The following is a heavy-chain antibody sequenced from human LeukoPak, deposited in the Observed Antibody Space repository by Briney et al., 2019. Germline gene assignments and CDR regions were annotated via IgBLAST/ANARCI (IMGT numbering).Heavy chain of an antibody. Sequence: ASVKVSCKASGYTLTSYGISWVRQAPGQGLEWMGWISAYNGNTNYAQKLRGRVTMTTDTSTSTAYMELRSLRSDDTAVYYCARSEYYYGSGSYYPLDYWGQGTLVTVSS. D-gene: IGHD3-10*01. CDR1: GYTLTSYG. J-gene: IGHJ4*02. V-gene: IGHV1-18*01. CDR3: ARSEYYYGSGSYYPLDY. CDR2: ISAYNGNT.